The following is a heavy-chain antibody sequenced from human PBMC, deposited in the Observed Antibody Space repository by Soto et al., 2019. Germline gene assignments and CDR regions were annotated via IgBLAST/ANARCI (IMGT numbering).Heavy chain of an antibody. CDR3: AKDWGHFGEEAFDI. Sequence: GGSLRLSCAASGFTFSSYAMSWVRQAPGKGLEWVSAISGSGGSTYYADSVKGRFTISRDNSKNTLYLQMNSVRDEDTAVYYCAKDWGHFGEEAFDIWGQGTMVTVSS. D-gene: IGHD3-16*01. CDR2: ISGSGGST. V-gene: IGHV3-23*01. J-gene: IGHJ3*02. CDR1: GFTFSSYA.